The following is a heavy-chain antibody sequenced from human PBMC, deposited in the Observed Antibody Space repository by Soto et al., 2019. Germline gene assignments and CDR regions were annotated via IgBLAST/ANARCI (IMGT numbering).Heavy chain of an antibody. D-gene: IGHD5-12*01. CDR3: ARLRSGYDWVFDY. CDR1: GFTFGDYY. CDR2: ISSSGSTI. Sequence: GGSLRLSCAAPGFTFGDYYMSWIRQAPGKGLEWVSYISSSGSTIYYADSVKGRFTISRDNAKNSLYLQVNNLRAEDTAVYYCARLRSGYDWVFDYWGQGTLVTVSS. V-gene: IGHV3-11*01. J-gene: IGHJ4*02.